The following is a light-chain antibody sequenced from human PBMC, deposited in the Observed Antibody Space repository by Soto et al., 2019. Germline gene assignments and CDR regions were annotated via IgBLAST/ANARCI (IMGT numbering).Light chain of an antibody. CDR3: HSYDMRLSGSV. CDR1: NSNIGGGYD. Sequence: QSVLTQPPSVSGAPGQRVTISCTGNNSNIGGGYDVHWYQQLPGTAPKLLIFGNNNRPSGGPDRFAGSKSYASASLAITGLQSEDEADYYCHSYDMRLSGSVFGGGTKLTVL. J-gene: IGLJ3*02. V-gene: IGLV1-40*01. CDR2: GNN.